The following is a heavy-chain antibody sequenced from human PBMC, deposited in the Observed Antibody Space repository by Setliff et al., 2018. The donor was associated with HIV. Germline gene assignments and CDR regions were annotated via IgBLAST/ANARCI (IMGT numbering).Heavy chain of an antibody. J-gene: IGHJ5*02. CDR3: AVGPASYSSSWFDP. CDR1: GFTFTTYG. CDR2: ISGYNGNT. Sequence: ASVKVSCKPSGFTFTTYGITWVRQAPGQGLEWMGWISGYNGNTNYARELQGRVTMTTDTSTSTAYMDLRSLRSDDTAVYYCAVGPASYSSSWFDPWGQGTLVTVSS. D-gene: IGHD6-13*01. V-gene: IGHV1-18*01.